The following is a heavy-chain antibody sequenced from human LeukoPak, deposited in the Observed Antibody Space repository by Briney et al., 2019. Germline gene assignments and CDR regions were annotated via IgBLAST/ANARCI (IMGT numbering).Heavy chain of an antibody. CDR1: GFTFSSYA. CDR2: ISGSGGST. Sequence: PGGSLRLSCAASGFTFSSYAMSWVRQAPGKGLEWVPAISGSGGSTYYADSVKGRFTISRDNSKNTLYLQMNSLRAEDTAVYYCAKYDGYDYWYFDLWGRGTLVTVSS. D-gene: IGHD5-12*01. CDR3: AKYDGYDYWYFDL. V-gene: IGHV3-23*01. J-gene: IGHJ2*01.